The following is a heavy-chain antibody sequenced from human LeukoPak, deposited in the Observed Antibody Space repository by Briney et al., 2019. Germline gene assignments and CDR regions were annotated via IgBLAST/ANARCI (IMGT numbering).Heavy chain of an antibody. Sequence: ASVKVSCKASGYTFTNFGISWVRQAPGQGLEWMGWISAYNGNTNYAQRLQGRITMTTDTSTNTAYMELRSLRSDDTAVYNCSRSGPGSCSGGSCYSNYWGQGTLVTVSS. CDR2: ISAYNGNT. V-gene: IGHV1-18*01. D-gene: IGHD2-15*01. CDR3: SRSGPGSCSGGSCYSNY. CDR1: GYTFTNFG. J-gene: IGHJ4*02.